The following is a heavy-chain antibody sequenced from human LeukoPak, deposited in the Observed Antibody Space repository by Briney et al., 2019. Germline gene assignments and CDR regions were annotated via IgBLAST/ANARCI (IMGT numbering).Heavy chain of an antibody. D-gene: IGHD6-13*01. CDR1: GGSISSYY. V-gene: IGHV4-59*01. J-gene: IGHJ6*03. CDR2: IYYSGST. Sequence: PSETLSLTCTVSGGSISSYYWSWIRQPPGKGLEWIGYIYYSGSTNYNPSLKSRVTISVDTSKNQFSLKLSSVTAADTAVYYCAREQQLVQGYYYYYMDVWGKGTTVTVSS. CDR3: AREQQLVQGYYYYYMDV.